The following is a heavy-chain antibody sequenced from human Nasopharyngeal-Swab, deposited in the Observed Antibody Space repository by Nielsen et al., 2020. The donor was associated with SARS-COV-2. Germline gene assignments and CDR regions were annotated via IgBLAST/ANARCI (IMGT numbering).Heavy chain of an antibody. D-gene: IGHD1-26*01. J-gene: IGHJ6*02. V-gene: IGHV3-21*01. Sequence: GVPLRLTCAASRFTFSSHSMNCVRQAPGKGLEWDSSISSSSSYIYYADSVKDRFTISRDNAKNSLYLQMNSLRAEDTAVYYCAEDSGSYFGYYYYGMGVWGQGTKVTVSS. CDR1: RFTFSSHS. CDR2: ISSSSSYI. CDR3: AEDSGSYFGYYYYGMGV.